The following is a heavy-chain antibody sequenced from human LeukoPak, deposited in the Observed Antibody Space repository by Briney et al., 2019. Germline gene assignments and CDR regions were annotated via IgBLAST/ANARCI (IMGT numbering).Heavy chain of an antibody. CDR3: ARDQYYYDSSGYSVNVFDY. J-gene: IGHJ4*02. CDR1: GFTFDDYG. D-gene: IGHD3-22*01. V-gene: IGHV3-21*01. CDR2: ISSSSSYI. Sequence: GGSLRLSCAASGFTFDDYGMSWVRQAPGKGLEWVSSISSSSSYIYYADSVKGRFTISRDNAKNSLYLQMNSLRAEDTAVYYCARDQYYYDSSGYSVNVFDYWGQGTLVTVSS.